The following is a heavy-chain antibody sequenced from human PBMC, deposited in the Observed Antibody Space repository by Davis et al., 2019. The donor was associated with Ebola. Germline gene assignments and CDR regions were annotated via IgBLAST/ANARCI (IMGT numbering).Heavy chain of an antibody. CDR3: AKIGSSWSLFDAFDI. J-gene: IGHJ3*02. V-gene: IGHV3-43*01. Sequence: GESLKISCAASGFTFDDYTMHWVRQAPGKGLEWVSLISWDGGSTYYADSVKGRFTISRDNSKNSLYLQMNSLRTEDTALYYCAKIGSSWSLFDAFDIWGQGTMVTVSS. CDR2: ISWDGGST. CDR1: GFTFDDYT. D-gene: IGHD6-13*01.